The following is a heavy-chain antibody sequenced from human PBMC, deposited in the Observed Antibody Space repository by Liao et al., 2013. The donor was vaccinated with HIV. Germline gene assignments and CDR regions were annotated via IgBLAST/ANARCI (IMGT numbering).Heavy chain of an antibody. CDR2: IHYSGST. V-gene: IGHV4-59*01. D-gene: IGHD2-15*01. Sequence: QVQLQEAGPGLVKPSETLSLTCTVSGGSIRSFYWSWIRQPPGKGLEWIGFIHYSGSTSYNPSLKSRVTISVDTSKNQFSLKLSSVTAADTAVYYCARGISYCSGANCYDNYWYFDLWGRGTLVTVSS. J-gene: IGHJ2*01. CDR3: ARGISYCSGANCYDNYWYFDL. CDR1: GGSIRSFY.